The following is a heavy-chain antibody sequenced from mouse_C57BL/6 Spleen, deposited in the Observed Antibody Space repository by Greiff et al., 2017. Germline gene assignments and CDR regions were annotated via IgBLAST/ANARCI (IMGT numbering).Heavy chain of an antibody. CDR3: AGGGNYVDY. Sequence: VQLQQSGAELARPGASVKMSCKASGYTFTSYTMHWVTQRPGQGLEWIGYINPSSGYTKYNQKFKDKATLTADKSSSTAYMQLSSLTSEDSAVYYCAGGGNYVDYWGQGTTLTVSS. V-gene: IGHV1-4*01. CDR2: INPSSGYT. CDR1: GYTFTSYT. J-gene: IGHJ2*01.